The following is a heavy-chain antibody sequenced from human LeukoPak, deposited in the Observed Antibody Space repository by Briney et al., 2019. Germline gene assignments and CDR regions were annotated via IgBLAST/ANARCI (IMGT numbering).Heavy chain of an antibody. J-gene: IGHJ4*02. Sequence: PGGSLRLSCAASGFTFRDYAMYWVRQAPGKGLEYVSVISTDGSRIYYADSVKGRFTISRDNFKNTLYIQMGSLRAEDMAFYYCTRGVAISTSGWYDTFDYWGQGALVTVSS. CDR3: TRGVAISTSGWYDTFDY. V-gene: IGHV3-64*02. CDR2: ISTDGSRI. CDR1: GFTFRDYA. D-gene: IGHD6-19*01.